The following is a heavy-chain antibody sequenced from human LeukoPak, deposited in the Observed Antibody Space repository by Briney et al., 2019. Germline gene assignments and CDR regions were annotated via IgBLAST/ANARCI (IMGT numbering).Heavy chain of an antibody. CDR3: ARISGSYVFDY. CDR2: ISSSTYT. J-gene: IGHJ4*02. D-gene: IGHD1-26*01. V-gene: IGHV3-11*03. Sequence: GGSLRLSCAASGXTFSDYYMSWIRQAPGKGLEWISYISSSTYTNYADSVKGRFTISRDNAKNSMYLQMNSLRAEDTAVYYCARISGSYVFDYWGQGTLVTVSS. CDR1: GXTFSDYY.